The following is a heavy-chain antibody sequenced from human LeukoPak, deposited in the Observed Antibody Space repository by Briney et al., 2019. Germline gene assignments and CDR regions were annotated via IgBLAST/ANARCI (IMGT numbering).Heavy chain of an antibody. D-gene: IGHD5-12*01. V-gene: IGHV3-7*01. Sequence: GGSLRLSCAASRFTFSSYWMSWVRQAPGKGLEWVANIKQDGSEKYYVDSVKGRFTISRDNAKNSLYLQMNSLRADDTAVYYCARGHSGDDGAYYMDVWGKGTTVTVSS. J-gene: IGHJ6*03. CDR1: RFTFSSYW. CDR3: ARGHSGDDGAYYMDV. CDR2: IKQDGSEK.